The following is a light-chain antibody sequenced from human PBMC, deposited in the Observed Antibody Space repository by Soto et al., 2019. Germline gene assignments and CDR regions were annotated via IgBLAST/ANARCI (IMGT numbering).Light chain of an antibody. Sequence: EIVFTQSPGTLSLSPGERAKLSCRASQSISRSLAWYQQKPGQAPRLLISDASTRATGIPARFSGSGSGTDFTLTISSLEPEDSAVYYCQQYGSSLTFGGGTKVDIK. J-gene: IGKJ4*01. CDR1: QSISRS. CDR3: QQYGSSLT. V-gene: IGKV3-20*01. CDR2: DAS.